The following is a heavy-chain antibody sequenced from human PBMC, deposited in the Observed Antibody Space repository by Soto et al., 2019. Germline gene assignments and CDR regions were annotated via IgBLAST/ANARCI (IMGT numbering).Heavy chain of an antibody. V-gene: IGHV4-59*08. J-gene: IGHJ4*02. Sequence: ASETLSLTCTVSGGSISSYYWSWIRQPPGKGLEWIGYIYYSGSTNYNPSLKSRVTISVDTSKNQFSLKLTSVTAADTALYYCGKVLVGATGHTDSDSWGPGTLVTVSS. CDR2: IYYSGST. CDR3: GKVLVGATGHTDSDS. CDR1: GGSISSYY. D-gene: IGHD2-15*01.